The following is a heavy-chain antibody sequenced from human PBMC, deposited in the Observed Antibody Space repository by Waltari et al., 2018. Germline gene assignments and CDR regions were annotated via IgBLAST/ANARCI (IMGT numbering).Heavy chain of an antibody. CDR3: ATDDSSGYPMAPFDY. D-gene: IGHD3-22*01. Sequence: QVQLLESGAEVKQPGASVKVSCKVSGYTLTVLSMHWVRQAPGKGLEWMGGFDPEDGETIYAQKFQGRVTMTEDTSTDTAYMELSSLRSEDTAVYYCATDDSSGYPMAPFDYWGQGTLVTVSS. J-gene: IGHJ4*02. CDR1: GYTLTVLS. V-gene: IGHV1-24*01. CDR2: FDPEDGET.